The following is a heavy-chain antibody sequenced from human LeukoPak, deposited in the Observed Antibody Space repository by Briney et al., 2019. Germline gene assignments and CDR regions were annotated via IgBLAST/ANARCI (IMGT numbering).Heavy chain of an antibody. V-gene: IGHV3-21*01. Sequence: GGSLRLSCAASGFTFSSCSMNWVRQAPGKGLEWVSAISSDSSYIYYADSVRGRFTNSRDNAKNSLYLQMNSLRAEDTAVYYCARIRDFGASYHYFYMDVWGKGTAVTVSS. D-gene: IGHD4-17*01. J-gene: IGHJ6*03. CDR2: ISSDSSYI. CDR3: ARIRDFGASYHYFYMDV. CDR1: GFTFSSCS.